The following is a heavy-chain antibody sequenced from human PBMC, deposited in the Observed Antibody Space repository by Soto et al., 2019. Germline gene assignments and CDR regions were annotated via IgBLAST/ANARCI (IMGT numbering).Heavy chain of an antibody. CDR1: GYTFTGYD. V-gene: IGHV1-2*02. CDR2: ISPNSGDT. Sequence: QVQLVQSGAEVKKPGASVKVSCKASGYTFTGYDMHWVRQAPGQGLEWMGWISPNSGDTNYAQKFQGGVIMTRDTSISTAYMELSRLRSDDTAVYYCARTHCSSISCYVGSWDYWGQGTLVTVSS. D-gene: IGHD2-2*01. CDR3: ARTHCSSISCYVGSWDY. J-gene: IGHJ4*02.